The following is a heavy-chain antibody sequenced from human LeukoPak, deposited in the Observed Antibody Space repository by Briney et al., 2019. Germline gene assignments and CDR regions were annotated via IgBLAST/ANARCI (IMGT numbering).Heavy chain of an antibody. D-gene: IGHD5-24*01. V-gene: IGHV3-21*01. CDR2: ITSSSSYT. J-gene: IGHJ4*02. CDR1: GFTFSSYS. Sequence: PGGSLRLSCAASGFTFSSYSMNWVRQAPGKGLEWVSSITSSSSYTYYADSVKGRFTISRDNAKNSLYLQMNSLRAEDTAVYYCARSEMATITYPDYWGQGTPVTVSS. CDR3: ARSEMATITYPDY.